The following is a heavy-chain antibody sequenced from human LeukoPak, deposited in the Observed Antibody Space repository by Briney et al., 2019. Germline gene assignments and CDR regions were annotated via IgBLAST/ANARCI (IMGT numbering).Heavy chain of an antibody. CDR2: ISSSSSYI. D-gene: IGHD3-10*01. CDR3: ASHQNVRGVIKN. Sequence: PGGSLRLSCAASGFTVSSNYMSWVRQAPGKGLEWVSSISSSSSYIYYADSVKGRFTISRDNAKNSLYLQMNSLRAEDTAVYYCASHQNVRGVIKNWGQGTLVTVSS. J-gene: IGHJ4*02. V-gene: IGHV3-21*01. CDR1: GFTVSSNY.